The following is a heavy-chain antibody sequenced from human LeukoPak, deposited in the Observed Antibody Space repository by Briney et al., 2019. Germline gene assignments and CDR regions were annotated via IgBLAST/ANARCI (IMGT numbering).Heavy chain of an antibody. J-gene: IGHJ5*02. CDR3: ARDGSGRYNWFDP. CDR2: IYTSGST. Sequence: PSETLSLTCTVSGGSISSSSYYWGWIRQPPGKGLEWIGRIYTSGSTNYNPSLKSRVTISVDTSKNQFSLKLSSVTAADTAVYYCARDGSGRYNWFDPWGQGTLVTVSS. V-gene: IGHV4-39*07. CDR1: GGSISSSSYY. D-gene: IGHD3-10*01.